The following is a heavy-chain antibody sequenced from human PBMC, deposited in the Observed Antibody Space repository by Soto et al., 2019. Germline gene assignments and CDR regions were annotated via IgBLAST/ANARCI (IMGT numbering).Heavy chain of an antibody. CDR3: GKDHGHYAFDQ. J-gene: IGHJ4*02. Sequence: EVQLLVSGGGLVQPGGSLRLSCAASGFTFSSYGMSWVRQAPGKGLEWVSALSGNGAKTYYADSVKGRFTISRDNSKNTLYLQMSSLRAADTAVYYCGKDHGHYAFDQWGQGTLVTVSS. D-gene: IGHD4-17*01. CDR2: LSGNGAKT. CDR1: GFTFSSYG. V-gene: IGHV3-23*01.